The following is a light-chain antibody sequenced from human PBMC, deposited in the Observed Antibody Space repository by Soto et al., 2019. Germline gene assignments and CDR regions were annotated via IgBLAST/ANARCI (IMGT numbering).Light chain of an antibody. Sequence: DIQLTQSPSFLSVSVGDRVTITCRASQGIDTYLAWYQQKPGKAPKLLIYAASFLQSGVPSRFSGSGSGTEFTLTISSLQPEDFAAYYCQQLNTYPFIFGQGTRLEIK. V-gene: IGKV1-9*01. CDR2: AAS. CDR1: QGIDTY. J-gene: IGKJ5*01. CDR3: QQLNTYPFI.